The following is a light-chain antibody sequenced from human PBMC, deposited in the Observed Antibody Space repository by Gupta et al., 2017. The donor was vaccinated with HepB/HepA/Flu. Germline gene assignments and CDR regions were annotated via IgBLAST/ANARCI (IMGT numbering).Light chain of an antibody. CDR1: QSVSHW. J-gene: IGKJ1*01. CDR3: QQNNSYAET. Sequence: DIQMTQSPSTLSASVGDRVTITCRASQSVSHWLAWYQQKPGQAPRLLIQRSSKLESGVPSRFRGSGSGTEFTLTSSSLQPDDFATYYCQQNNSYAETFGQGTKVEI. V-gene: IGKV1-5*03. CDR2: RSS.